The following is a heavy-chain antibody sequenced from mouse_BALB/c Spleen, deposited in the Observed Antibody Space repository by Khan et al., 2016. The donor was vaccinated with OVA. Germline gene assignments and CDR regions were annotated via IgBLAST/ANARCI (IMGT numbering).Heavy chain of an antibody. CDR2: IGPGSSNT. J-gene: IGHJ4*01. V-gene: IGHV1S41*01. CDR3: ARENYYGRSGEAMDY. CDR1: GYTFTSYW. Sequence: DLVKPGTSVKLSCKASGYTFTSYWINWIKQRPGQGLEWIGRIGPGSSNTYYNEMFKGKAALTVDTSSSTAYIHLSSLSSEDSAVYFCARENYYGRSGEAMDYWGQGTSVTVSS. D-gene: IGHD1-1*01.